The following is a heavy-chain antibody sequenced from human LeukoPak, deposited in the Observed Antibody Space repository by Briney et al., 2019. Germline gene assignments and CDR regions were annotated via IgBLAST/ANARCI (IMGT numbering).Heavy chain of an antibody. Sequence: ASVTVSCKASGYTFTSYGISWVRQAPGQGLEWMGWISAYNGNTNYAQKLQGRVTMTTDTSTSTAYMELRSLRSDDTAVYYCARSPMDYYDSSGQFDYWGQGTLVTVSS. D-gene: IGHD3-22*01. V-gene: IGHV1-18*01. CDR1: GYTFTSYG. J-gene: IGHJ4*02. CDR3: ARSPMDYYDSSGQFDY. CDR2: ISAYNGNT.